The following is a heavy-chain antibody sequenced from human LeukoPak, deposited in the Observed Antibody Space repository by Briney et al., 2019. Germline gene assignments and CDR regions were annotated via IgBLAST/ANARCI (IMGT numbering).Heavy chain of an antibody. CDR3: AAKWELGGVGAFDI. Sequence: SETLSLTCTVSGGSISSYYWSWIRQPPGKGLEWIGRIYTSGSTNYNPSLKSRVAMSVDTSKNQFSLKLSSVTAADTAVYYCAAKWELGGVGAFDIWGQGTMVTVSS. CDR1: GGSISSYY. CDR2: IYTSGST. J-gene: IGHJ3*02. V-gene: IGHV4-4*07. D-gene: IGHD1-26*01.